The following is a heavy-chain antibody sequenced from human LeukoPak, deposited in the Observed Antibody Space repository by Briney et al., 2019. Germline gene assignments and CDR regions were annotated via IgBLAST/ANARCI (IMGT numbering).Heavy chain of an antibody. J-gene: IGHJ5*02. Sequence: ASVKVSCKASGYTFTSYYMHWVRQAPGQGLEWMGIINPSGGSTSYAQKFQGRVTMTRDTSTSTVYMELSSLRSEDTAVYYCARESCSGGSCSINWFDPWGRGTLVTVSS. CDR2: INPSGGST. CDR1: GYTFTSYY. CDR3: ARESCSGGSCSINWFDP. D-gene: IGHD2-15*01. V-gene: IGHV1-46*01.